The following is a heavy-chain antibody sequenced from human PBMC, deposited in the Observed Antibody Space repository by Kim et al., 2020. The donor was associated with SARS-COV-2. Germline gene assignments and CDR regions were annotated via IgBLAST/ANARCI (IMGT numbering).Heavy chain of an antibody. V-gene: IGHV4-31*03. D-gene: IGHD3-10*01. CDR2: IYYSGST. J-gene: IGHJ4*02. CDR1: GGSISSGGYY. Sequence: SETLSLTCTVSGGSISSGGYYWSWIRQHPGKGLEWIGYIYYSGSTYYNPSLKSRVTISVDTSKNQFSLKLSSVTAADTAVYYCAREHVSGCYYNALWGQGTLVTVSS. CDR3: AREHVSGCYYNAL.